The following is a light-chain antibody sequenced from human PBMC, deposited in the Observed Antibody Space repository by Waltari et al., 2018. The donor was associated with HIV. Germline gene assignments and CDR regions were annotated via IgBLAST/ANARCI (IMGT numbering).Light chain of an antibody. CDR2: YTD. CDR3: AAWDDSLNGVV. V-gene: IGLV1-36*01. J-gene: IGLJ2*01. Sequence: QSVLTQPPSVSGAPRQRVTISCSGGSSNIGNNGVTWYQQIPGRPPKLLIHYTDLLPSGVPDRFSGSKSGTSASLGISGLQSEDEATYCCAAWDDSLNGVVFGGGTRLTVL. CDR1: SSNIGNNG.